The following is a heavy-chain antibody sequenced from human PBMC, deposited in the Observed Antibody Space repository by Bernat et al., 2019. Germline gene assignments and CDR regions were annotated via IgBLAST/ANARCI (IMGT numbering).Heavy chain of an antibody. CDR3: ARDRAYDDFWGGLAKAPQNAFDI. D-gene: IGHD3-3*01. Sequence: QVQLQESGPGLVKPSETLSLTCTVSGGSISSYYWSWIRQPPGKGLEWIGYIYYSGSTNYNPSLKSRVTISVDTSKNQFSLKLSSVTAADTAVYYCARDRAYDDFWGGLAKAPQNAFDIWGQGTMVTVSS. CDR1: GGSISSYY. CDR2: IYYSGST. V-gene: IGHV4-59*01. J-gene: IGHJ3*02.